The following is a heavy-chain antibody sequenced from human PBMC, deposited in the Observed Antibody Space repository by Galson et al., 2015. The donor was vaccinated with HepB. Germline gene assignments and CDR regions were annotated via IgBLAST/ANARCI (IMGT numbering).Heavy chain of an antibody. J-gene: IGHJ3*02. CDR3: ARDPLLVAVAGTVAFDI. CDR1: GGSVSSGSYY. CDR2: IYYSGST. V-gene: IGHV4-61*01. D-gene: IGHD6-19*01. Sequence: SETLSLTCTVSGGSVSSGSYYWSWIRQPPGKGLEWIGYIYYSGSTNYNPSLKSRITISVDTSKNQFSLKLSSVTAADTAVYYCARDPLLVAVAGTVAFDIWGQGTMVTVSS.